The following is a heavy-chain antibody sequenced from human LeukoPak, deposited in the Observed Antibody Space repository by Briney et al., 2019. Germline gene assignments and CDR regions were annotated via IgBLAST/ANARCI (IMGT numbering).Heavy chain of an antibody. J-gene: IGHJ4*02. CDR2: ISGSGGST. CDR3: AKSSYYDSSGFYREYYFDY. D-gene: IGHD3-22*01. Sequence: GSLRLSCAASRFTFSSYAINWVRQAPGKGLEWVSSISGSGGSTYYADSVKGRFTISRDNSKNTLYLQMNSLRAEDTAVYYCAKSSYYDSSGFYREYYFDYWGQGTLVTVSS. V-gene: IGHV3-23*01. CDR1: RFTFSSYA.